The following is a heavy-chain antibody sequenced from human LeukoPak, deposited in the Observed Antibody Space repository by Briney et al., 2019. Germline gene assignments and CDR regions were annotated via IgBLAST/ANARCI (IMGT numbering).Heavy chain of an antibody. Sequence: PGGSLRLSCAASGFTFSSYSMNWVRQAPGKGLEWVSSISSSSSYIYYADSVKGRFTISRDNAKNSLYLQMSSLRAEDTAVYYCARDGSSNWRAARRFDYWGQGTLVTVSS. J-gene: IGHJ4*02. CDR3: ARDGSSNWRAARRFDY. V-gene: IGHV3-21*01. CDR1: GFTFSSYS. D-gene: IGHD6-6*01. CDR2: ISSSSSYI.